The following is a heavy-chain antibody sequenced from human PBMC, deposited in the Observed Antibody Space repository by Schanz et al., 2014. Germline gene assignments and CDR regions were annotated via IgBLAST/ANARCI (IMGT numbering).Heavy chain of an antibody. V-gene: IGHV1-8*01. CDR1: GYTFTSFD. CDR3: ARGDY. J-gene: IGHJ4*02. CDR2: MTPHSGNT. Sequence: QVQLVQSGAEVTKPGASVKVSCKASGYTFTSFDINWVRQATGQGLEWMGYMTPHSGNTGYAQKFQGRLTLTRDTSQSTAYMELSSLRSEDTAVYYCARGDYWGQGTLVTVSS.